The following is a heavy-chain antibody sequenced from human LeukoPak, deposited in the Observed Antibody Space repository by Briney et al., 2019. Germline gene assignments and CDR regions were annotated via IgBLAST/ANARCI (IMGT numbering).Heavy chain of an antibody. J-gene: IGHJ3*02. V-gene: IGHV3-48*03. D-gene: IGHD3-10*01. CDR2: ISSSGSTI. Sequence: PGGSLRLSCAASGFTFSSYEMNWVRQAPGKGLEWVSYISSSGSTIYYADSVKGRFTISRDNAKNSLYLQMNSLRAEDTALYYCAKGRFPLASNDAFDIWGQGTMVTVSS. CDR1: GFTFSSYE. CDR3: AKGRFPLASNDAFDI.